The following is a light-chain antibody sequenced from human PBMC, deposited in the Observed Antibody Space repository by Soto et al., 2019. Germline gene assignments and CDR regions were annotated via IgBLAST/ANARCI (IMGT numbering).Light chain of an antibody. V-gene: IGKV1-39*01. CDR3: QQSYSTPGT. CDR1: QSVNTY. Sequence: DIQMTQSPSSLSASVGDRVTITCRASQSVNTYLHWYQQKAGQAPKLLIYAASNLQSGVPSRFSGRGSGTDFTLTVESLQPEDFATYYCQQSYSTPGTFGQGTRLEIK. CDR2: AAS. J-gene: IGKJ5*01.